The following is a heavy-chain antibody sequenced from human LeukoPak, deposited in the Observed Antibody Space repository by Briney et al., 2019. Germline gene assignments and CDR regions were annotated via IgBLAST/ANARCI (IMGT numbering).Heavy chain of an antibody. CDR1: GGSFSGYY. V-gene: IGHV4-34*01. D-gene: IGHD3-16*02. J-gene: IGHJ4*02. Sequence: SETLSLTCAVYGGSFSGYYWSWIRQPPGKGLEWIGEINHSGSTNYNPSLKSRVTISVDTSKNQFSLKLSSVTAADTAVYYCARAYDYVWGSYRYAFDYWGQGTLVTVSS. CDR3: ARAYDYVWGSYRYAFDY. CDR2: INHSGST.